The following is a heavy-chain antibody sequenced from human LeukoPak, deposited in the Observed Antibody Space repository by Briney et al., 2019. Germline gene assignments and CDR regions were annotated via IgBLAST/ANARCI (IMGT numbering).Heavy chain of an antibody. J-gene: IGHJ3*02. CDR1: GYGFTSFD. V-gene: IGHV1-8*01. CDR3: ARHGRGGDGFDI. Sequence: GASVKVSCKASGYGFTSFDINWVRRATGQGLEWMGWMSPHSANTGYAQRFQGRVTMTRDTSTNTAFLELSSLRSEDTALYYCARHGRGGDGFDIWGQGTKVTVSS. CDR2: MSPHSANT. D-gene: IGHD3-10*01.